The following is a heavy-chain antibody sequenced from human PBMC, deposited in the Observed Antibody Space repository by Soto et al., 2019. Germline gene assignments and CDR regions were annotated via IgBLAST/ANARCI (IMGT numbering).Heavy chain of an antibody. CDR2: ISYDGSNK. CDR1: GFTFSSYA. V-gene: IGHV3-30-3*01. CDR3: ARGSDTEREYYYYYGMDV. Sequence: QVQLVESGGGVVQPGRSLRLSCAASGFTFSSYAMHWVRQAPGKGLEWVAVISYDGSNKYYADSVKGRFTISRDNSKNTLYLHMNSLRAEDTAVYYCARGSDTEREYYYYYGMDVWGQGTTVTVSS. D-gene: IGHD5-18*01. J-gene: IGHJ6*02.